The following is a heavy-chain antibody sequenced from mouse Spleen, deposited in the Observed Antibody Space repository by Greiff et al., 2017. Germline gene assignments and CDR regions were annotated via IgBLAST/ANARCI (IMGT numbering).Heavy chain of an antibody. Sequence: QVQLQQPGAELVKPGASVKLSCKASGYTFTSYWMQWVKQRPGQGLEWIGEIDPSDSYTNYNQKFKGKATLTVDTSSSTAYMQLSSLTSEDSAVYYCASPLGAFDYWGQGTTLTVSS. V-gene: IGHV1-50*01. J-gene: IGHJ2*01. CDR3: ASPLGAFDY. D-gene: IGHD4-1*01. CDR2: IDPSDSYT. CDR1: GYTFTSYW.